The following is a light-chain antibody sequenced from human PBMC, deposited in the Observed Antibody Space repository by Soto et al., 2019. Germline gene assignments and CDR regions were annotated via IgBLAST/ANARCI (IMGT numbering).Light chain of an antibody. CDR2: GAS. CDR1: QSIRSNY. CDR3: QQYGSSPPLT. V-gene: IGKV3-20*01. Sequence: EVLLTQSPGTLSLSPGERATLSCRASQSIRSNYLAWYQQKPGQAPRLLIYGASSRATGIPDRFSGSGSGTDFTLTISRLEPEDFAVYYCQQYGSSPPLTFGGGTKV. J-gene: IGKJ4*01.